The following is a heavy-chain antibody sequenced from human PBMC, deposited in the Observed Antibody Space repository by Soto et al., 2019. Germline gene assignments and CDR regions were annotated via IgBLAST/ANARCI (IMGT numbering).Heavy chain of an antibody. CDR3: AREGGLTGWFDP. J-gene: IGHJ5*02. D-gene: IGHD3-16*01. V-gene: IGHV1-18*01. CDR2: ISGYNGHA. CDR1: GYTFTNYG. Sequence: QVQLVQSGAEVKKPGASVKVACKASGYTFTNYGITWVRQAPGQGLEWMGWISGYNGHANYAQKVQGRETMTTDTTTSTAYMEVRRLTSDGTAVYSCAREGGLTGWFDPWGQGTLVTVSS.